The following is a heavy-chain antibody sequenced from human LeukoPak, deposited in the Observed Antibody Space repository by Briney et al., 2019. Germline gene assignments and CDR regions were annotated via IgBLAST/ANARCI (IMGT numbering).Heavy chain of an antibody. Sequence: GGSLRLSCTASGFSFSSNWMTWVRQAPGKGLEWVANIKQDGSEKYYVDSVKGRFTISRDNAKNSLYLQMNSLRAEDTAVYYCARDRRRWEPGPWGQGTLVTVSS. CDR2: IKQDGSEK. V-gene: IGHV3-7*01. CDR3: ARDRRRWEPGP. D-gene: IGHD1-26*01. J-gene: IGHJ5*02. CDR1: GFSFSSNW.